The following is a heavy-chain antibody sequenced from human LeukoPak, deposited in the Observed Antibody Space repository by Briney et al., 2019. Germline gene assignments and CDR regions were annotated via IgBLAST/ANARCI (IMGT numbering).Heavy chain of an antibody. CDR1: GYTFTSYG. V-gene: IGHV1-18*01. CDR3: ARVAYGGNYFDY. D-gene: IGHD4-23*01. Sequence: ASVKVSCEASGYTFTSYGISWVRQAPGQGLEWMGWISAYNGNTNYAQKLQGRVTMTTDTSTSTAYMELRSLRSDDTAVYYCARVAYGGNYFDYWGQGTLVTVSS. CDR2: ISAYNGNT. J-gene: IGHJ4*02.